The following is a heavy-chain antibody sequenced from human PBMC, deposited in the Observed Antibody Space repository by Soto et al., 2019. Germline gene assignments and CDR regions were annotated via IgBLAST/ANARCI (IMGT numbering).Heavy chain of an antibody. Sequence: QITLKESGPTLVKPTQTLKLTCTFTGFSLSTNGVGVVWIRQPPGKALEWLGLIYWDDDKRYSPSLKSRLTITKDTSKNQVVLTMTNMDPVDTATYYCAHSNWNQNWFDPWGQGTLVTVSS. CDR2: IYWDDDK. J-gene: IGHJ5*02. V-gene: IGHV2-5*02. CDR1: GFSLSTNGVG. CDR3: AHSNWNQNWFDP. D-gene: IGHD1-1*01.